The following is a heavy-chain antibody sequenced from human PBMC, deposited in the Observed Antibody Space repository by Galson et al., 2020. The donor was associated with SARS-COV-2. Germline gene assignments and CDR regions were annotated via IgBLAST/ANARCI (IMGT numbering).Heavy chain of an antibody. CDR3: ARDPEGTAALDYYYYYMDV. J-gene: IGHJ6*03. Sequence: GESLKISCAASGFTFSSYAMHWVRQAPGKGLEWVAVISYDGSNKYYADSVKGRFTISRDNSKNTLYLQMNSLRAEDTAVYYCARDPEGTAALDYYYYYMDVWGKGTTVTVSS. CDR2: ISYDGSNK. D-gene: IGHD2-21*02. V-gene: IGHV3-30-3*01. CDR1: GFTFSSYA.